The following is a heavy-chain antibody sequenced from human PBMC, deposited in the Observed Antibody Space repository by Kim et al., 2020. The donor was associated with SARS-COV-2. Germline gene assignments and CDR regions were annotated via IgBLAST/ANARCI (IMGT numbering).Heavy chain of an antibody. V-gene: IGHV3-21*01. CDR1: GFTFSSYS. Sequence: GGSLRLSCAASGFTFSSYSMTWVRQAPGKGLEWVSSISSSSSYTSYADSVKGRFTISRDTAKNSLYLQMNSLRAEDTAVYYCASGAFWSGYYRREFDYWGRGPL. CDR2: ISSSSSYT. J-gene: IGHJ4*02. D-gene: IGHD3-3*01. CDR3: ASGAFWSGYYRREFDY.